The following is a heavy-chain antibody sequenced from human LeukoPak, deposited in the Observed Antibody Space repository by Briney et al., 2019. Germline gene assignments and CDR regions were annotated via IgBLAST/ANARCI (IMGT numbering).Heavy chain of an antibody. CDR3: ARDNAGGPGWDSYGSDY. CDR1: GFTFSSYG. CDR2: ISYDGSNK. V-gene: IGHV3-30*03. J-gene: IGHJ4*02. Sequence: GGSLRLSCAASGFTFSSYGMHWVRQAPGKGLEWVAVISYDGSNKYYADSVKGRFTISRDNSKNTLYLQMNSLRAEDTAVYYCARDNAGGPGWDSYGSDYWGQGTLVTVSS. D-gene: IGHD5-18*01.